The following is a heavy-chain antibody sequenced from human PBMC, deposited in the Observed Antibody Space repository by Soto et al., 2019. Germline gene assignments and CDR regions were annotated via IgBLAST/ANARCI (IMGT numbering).Heavy chain of an antibody. D-gene: IGHD3-22*01. J-gene: IGHJ4*02. CDR3: ATVWHYYDSSGYYDLGY. Sequence: ASVKVSCKVSGYTLTELSMHWVRQAPGKGLEWMGGFDPEDGETIYAQKFQGRVTMTEDTSTDTAYMELSSLRSEDTAVYYCATVWHYYDSSGYYDLGYWGQGXLVTVSS. CDR2: FDPEDGET. V-gene: IGHV1-24*01. CDR1: GYTLTELS.